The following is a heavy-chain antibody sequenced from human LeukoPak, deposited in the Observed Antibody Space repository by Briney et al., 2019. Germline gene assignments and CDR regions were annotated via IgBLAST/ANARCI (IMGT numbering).Heavy chain of an antibody. D-gene: IGHD5-12*01. CDR2: INPNSGDT. CDR3: ARGAGGYSGYNLFDY. CDR1: GYTFTGYY. J-gene: IGHJ4*02. V-gene: IGHV1-2*02. Sequence: ASVKVSCKASGYTFTGYYMHWVRQAPGRGLEWMGWINPNSGDTNSAQNFQGRVTMTRDTSINTAYKELTRLRSDDTAVYYCARGAGGYSGYNLFDYWGQGTLVTVSS.